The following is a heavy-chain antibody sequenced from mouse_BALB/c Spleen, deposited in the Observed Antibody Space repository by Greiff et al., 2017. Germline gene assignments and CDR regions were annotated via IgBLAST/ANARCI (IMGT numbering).Heavy chain of an antibody. Sequence: EVMLVESGGGLVKPGGSLKLSCAASGFTFSDYYMYWVRQTPDKRLEWVATISDGGSYTYYPDSVKGRFTISRDNAKNYLYMQMSSVKSEDTAIYYFEIGGGDDFDYWGQGTTLTVSS. CDR3: EIGGGDDFDY. D-gene: IGHD3-3*01. CDR1: GFTFSDYY. J-gene: IGHJ2*01. V-gene: IGHV5-4*02. CDR2: ISDGGSYT.